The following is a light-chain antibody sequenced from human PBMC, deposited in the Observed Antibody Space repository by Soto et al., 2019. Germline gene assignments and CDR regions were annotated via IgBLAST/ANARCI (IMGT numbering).Light chain of an antibody. J-gene: IGKJ1*01. Sequence: EIVMTQSPATLSVSPGERATLSCRASQSVYSNVAWYQQRPGQAPRLLIYRASTRATGIPARFSGSGSGTEFTLTIXXXXSEDFAVYYCQHYQNLWAFGQGTKVE. CDR1: QSVYSN. CDR3: QHYQNLWA. CDR2: RAS. V-gene: IGKV3-15*01.